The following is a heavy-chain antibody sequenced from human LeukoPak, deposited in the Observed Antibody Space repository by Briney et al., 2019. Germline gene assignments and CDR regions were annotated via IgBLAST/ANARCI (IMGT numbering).Heavy chain of an antibody. V-gene: IGHV3-7*01. J-gene: IGHJ4*02. CDR3: AREVWGPEF. Sequence: RGSLRLSCAASGFTFTKYWMTWVRQAPGKGLEWVGNIKQDGSDKNYMDSVKGRFTISRDNTKNSVYLQMSGLRAEDTAVYYCAREVWGPEFWGQGTLVTVPS. CDR2: IKQDGSDK. D-gene: IGHD1-14*01. CDR1: GFTFTKYW.